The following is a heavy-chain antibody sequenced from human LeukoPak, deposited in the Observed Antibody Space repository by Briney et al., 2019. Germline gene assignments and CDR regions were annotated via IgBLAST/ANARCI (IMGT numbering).Heavy chain of an antibody. CDR3: ARTIFGVIFDY. Sequence: GGPLRLSXAASGFTFSSYWMSWVRQAPGKGLEWVANIKQDGSEKYYVDSVKGRFTISRDNAKNSLYLQMNSLRAEDTAVYYCARTIFGVIFDYWGQGTLVTVSS. J-gene: IGHJ4*02. CDR1: GFTFSSYW. V-gene: IGHV3-7*01. D-gene: IGHD3-3*01. CDR2: IKQDGSEK.